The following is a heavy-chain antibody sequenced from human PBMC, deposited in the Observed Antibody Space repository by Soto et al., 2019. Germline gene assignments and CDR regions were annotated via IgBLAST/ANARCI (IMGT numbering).Heavy chain of an antibody. D-gene: IGHD2-2*03. V-gene: IGHV3-33*01. J-gene: IGHJ6*02. Sequence: PGGSLRLSCAASGFTFSSYGMHWARQAPGKGLEWVAVIWYDGSNKYYADSVKGRFTISRDNSKNTLYLQMNSLRAEDTAVYYCARDGYCSSTSCYKTYFDGMDVWGQGTTVTGS. CDR2: IWYDGSNK. CDR1: GFTFSSYG. CDR3: ARDGYCSSTSCYKTYFDGMDV.